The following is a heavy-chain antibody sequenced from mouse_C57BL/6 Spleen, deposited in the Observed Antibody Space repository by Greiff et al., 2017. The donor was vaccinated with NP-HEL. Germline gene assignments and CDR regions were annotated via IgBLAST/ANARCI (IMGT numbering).Heavy chain of an antibody. Sequence: QVQLQQPGAELVMPGASVKLSCKASGYTFTSYWMHWVKQRPGQGLEWIGEIDPSDSYTNYNQKFKGKSTLTVDKSSSTAYMQLSSLTSEDSAVYYCARANYDYVSFAYWGQGTLVTVSA. J-gene: IGHJ3*01. V-gene: IGHV1-69*01. CDR1: GYTFTSYW. CDR2: IDPSDSYT. D-gene: IGHD2-4*01. CDR3: ARANYDYVSFAY.